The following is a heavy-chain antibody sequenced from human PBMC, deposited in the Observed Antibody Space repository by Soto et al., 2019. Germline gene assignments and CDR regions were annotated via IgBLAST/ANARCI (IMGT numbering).Heavy chain of an antibody. Sequence: GDSLKVSCKASGYTFKKYWIGWVRQMPGKGPEWMGMIYGGDSYVSYSPSFQGHVTISVDKSISTAFLQWSSLKASDTAMYYCARHYTSSGSYLLWGQGTPVTVSS. J-gene: IGHJ4*02. CDR3: ARHYTSSGSYLL. CDR2: IYGGDSYV. D-gene: IGHD3-10*01. CDR1: GYTFKKYW. V-gene: IGHV5-51*01.